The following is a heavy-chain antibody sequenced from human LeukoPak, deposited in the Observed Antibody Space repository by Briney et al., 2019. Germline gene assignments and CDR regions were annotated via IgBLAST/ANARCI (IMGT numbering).Heavy chain of an antibody. V-gene: IGHV4-61*08. D-gene: IGHD6-19*01. Sequence: SQTLSLTCTVSGGSISSGGYYWSWIRQPPGKGLEWIGYIYYSGSTNYNPSLKSRVTISVDTSKNQFSLKLSSVTAADTAVYYCARGAAVAGSFDYWGQGTLVTVSS. CDR2: IYYSGST. CDR3: ARGAAVAGSFDY. J-gene: IGHJ4*02. CDR1: GGSISSGGYY.